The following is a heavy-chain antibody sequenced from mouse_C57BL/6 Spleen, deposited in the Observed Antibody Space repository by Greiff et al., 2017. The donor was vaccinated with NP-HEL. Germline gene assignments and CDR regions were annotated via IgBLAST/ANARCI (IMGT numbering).Heavy chain of an antibody. CDR2: IYPGDGDT. CDR1: GYAFSSSW. CDR3: APFYYGSSSYYFDY. D-gene: IGHD1-1*01. Sequence: QVQLQQSGPELVKPGASVKISCKASGYAFSSSWMNWVKQRPGKGLEWIGRIYPGDGDTNYNGKFKGKATLTADKSSSTAYMQLSSLTSEDSAVYFCAPFYYGSSSYYFDYWGQGTTLTVSS. V-gene: IGHV1-82*01. J-gene: IGHJ2*01.